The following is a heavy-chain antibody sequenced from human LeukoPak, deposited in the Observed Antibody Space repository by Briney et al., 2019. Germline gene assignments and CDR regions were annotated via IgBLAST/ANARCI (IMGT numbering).Heavy chain of an antibody. CDR3: ASYYYDSSGYYYGTDV. CDR1: GYTFTSYD. J-gene: IGHJ6*02. D-gene: IGHD3-22*01. V-gene: IGHV1-8*01. Sequence: ASVKVSCKASGYTFTSYDINWVRQATGQGLEWMGWMNPNSGNTGYAQKFQGRVTMTRNTSISTAYMELSSLRSEDTAVYYCASYYYDSSGYYYGTDVWGQGTTVTVSS. CDR2: MNPNSGNT.